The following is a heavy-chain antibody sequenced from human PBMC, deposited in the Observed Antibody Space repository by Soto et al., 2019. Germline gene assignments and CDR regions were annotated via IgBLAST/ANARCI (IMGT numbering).Heavy chain of an antibody. CDR2: VIPIFGTA. CDR1: GGTFSSYA. D-gene: IGHD3-16*02. Sequence: QVQLVQSGAEVKKPGSSVKVSCKASGGTFSSYAISWVRQAPGQGLEWMGGVIPIFGTANYAQKFQGRVTITADESTSTAYMELSSLRSEDTAVYYCARLMGELSLPPNWCAPWGQGTLVTVSS. CDR3: ARLMGELSLPPNWCAP. J-gene: IGHJ5*02. V-gene: IGHV1-69*01.